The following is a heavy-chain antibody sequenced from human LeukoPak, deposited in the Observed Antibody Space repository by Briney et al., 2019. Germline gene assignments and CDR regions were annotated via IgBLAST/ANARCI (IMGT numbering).Heavy chain of an antibody. CDR1: GFIVSSNY. J-gene: IGHJ4*02. CDR2: IYRGGTT. CDR3: SSELSSSAAGTSGVLGY. D-gene: IGHD6-19*01. V-gene: IGHV3-53*05. Sequence: PGGSLTLSCPASGFIVSSNYLSWVRPAPGKGLEWVAVIYRGGTTYYADSVKGRFTIPRDNPNNKLYLQMATLQAEDTAVNYGSSELSSSAAGTSGVLGYGGQGTVVLVTA.